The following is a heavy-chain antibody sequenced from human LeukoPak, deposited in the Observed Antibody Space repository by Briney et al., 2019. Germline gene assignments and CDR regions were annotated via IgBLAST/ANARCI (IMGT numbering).Heavy chain of an antibody. CDR1: GGSISNNNYY. V-gene: IGHV4-39*07. CDR3: TRESGAFSPFGF. Sequence: PSETLSLTCTVSGGSISNNNYYWAWIRQPPGKGLEWIGEVHLNGATNYNPSLESRVSMSIDKSKNQLSLKLSSVTAADTATYYCTRESGAFSPFGFWGQGTLVTVSS. D-gene: IGHD1-26*01. CDR2: VHLNGAT. J-gene: IGHJ4*02.